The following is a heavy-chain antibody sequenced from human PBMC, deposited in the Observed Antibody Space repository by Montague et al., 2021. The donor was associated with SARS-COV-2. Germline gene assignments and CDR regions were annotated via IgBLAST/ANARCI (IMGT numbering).Heavy chain of an antibody. CDR2: INHSGYT. V-gene: IGHV4-34*01. Sequence: SETLSLTCAVYGASSSNYYWSWIRQSPRKGLEWVGEINHSGYTXXXPSXGGRLTISLDSSKKQFSLKMTSVTAADTAIYYCASAPRYSFGSWAYWGQGTLVSVSS. J-gene: IGHJ4*02. CDR3: ASAPRYSFGSWAY. CDR1: GASSSNYY. D-gene: IGHD5-12*01.